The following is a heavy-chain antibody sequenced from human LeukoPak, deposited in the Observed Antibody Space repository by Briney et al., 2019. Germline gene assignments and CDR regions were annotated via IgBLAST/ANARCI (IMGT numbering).Heavy chain of an antibody. D-gene: IGHD4-17*01. V-gene: IGHV3-23*01. CDR2: ISISGSNT. J-gene: IGHJ4*02. CDR1: GFTFSSYG. Sequence: PGGSLRLSCAASGFTFSSYGMSWVRQAPGKGLEWASGISISGSNTYYADSVKGRFTISRDNSKNTLYLQLNSLRAEDTAMYYCARGNYGDFLYYFDLWGQGTLVTVSS. CDR3: ARGNYGDFLYYFDL.